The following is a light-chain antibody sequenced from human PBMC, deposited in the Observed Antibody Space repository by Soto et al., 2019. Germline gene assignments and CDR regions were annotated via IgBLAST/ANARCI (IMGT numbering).Light chain of an antibody. CDR1: QSVTNNY. V-gene: IGKV3D-20*01. J-gene: IGKJ1*01. CDR2: DAS. Sequence: EIVLTQSPATLSLSPGDRATLSCGASQSVTNNYLAWYQQKPGLAPRLLIYDASYRANGIPDRFSGSGSGTDFTLTISRLEPEDFVVYYCQQYTDWPLTFGQGTKVDI. CDR3: QQYTDWPLT.